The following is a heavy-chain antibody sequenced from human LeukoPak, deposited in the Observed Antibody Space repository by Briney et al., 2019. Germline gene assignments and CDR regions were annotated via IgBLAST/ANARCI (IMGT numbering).Heavy chain of an antibody. V-gene: IGHV1-18*01. J-gene: IGHJ4*02. D-gene: IGHD2-15*01. CDR1: GYTFTSYG. Sequence: ASVKVSCKASGYTFTSYGISWVRQAPGQGLEWMGWISAHNGNTNYAQKLQGRVTMTTDTSTSTAYMELRSLRSDDTAVYYCARDTAVVAATPYPFDYWGQGTLVTVSS. CDR2: ISAHNGNT. CDR3: ARDTAVVAATPYPFDY.